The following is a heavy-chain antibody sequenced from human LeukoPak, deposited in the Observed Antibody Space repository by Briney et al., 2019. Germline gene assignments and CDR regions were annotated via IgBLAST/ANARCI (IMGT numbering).Heavy chain of an antibody. Sequence: PGGSLRLSCAASGFTFSSYSMNWVRQAPGKGLGWVSSIISSISYIYYADSVKGRFTLSRDNAKNSLYMQMNSLRAEDTAAYYCARDGPITMIVVVNDAFDIWGQGTMVTVSS. CDR3: ARDGPITMIVVVNDAFDI. J-gene: IGHJ3*02. CDR1: GFTFSSYS. CDR2: IISSISYI. V-gene: IGHV3-21*01. D-gene: IGHD3-22*01.